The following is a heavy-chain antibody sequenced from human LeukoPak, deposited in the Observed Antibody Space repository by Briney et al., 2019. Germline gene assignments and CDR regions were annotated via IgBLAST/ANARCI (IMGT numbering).Heavy chain of an antibody. V-gene: IGHV1-69*13. CDR3: ARLSSWFGEVYWFDP. CDR2: IIPIFGTA. D-gene: IGHD3-10*01. CDR1: GGTFSSYA. Sequence: GASVKVSCKASGGTFSSYAISWVRQAPGQGLEWMGGIIPIFGTANYAQKFQGRVTITADESTSTAYMELSSLRSEDTAVYYCARLSSWFGEVYWFDPWGQGTLVTVSS. J-gene: IGHJ5*02.